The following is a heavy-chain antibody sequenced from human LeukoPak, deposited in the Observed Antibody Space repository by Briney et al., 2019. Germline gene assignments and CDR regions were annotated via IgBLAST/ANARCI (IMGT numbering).Heavy chain of an antibody. V-gene: IGHV1-69*13. J-gene: IGHJ3*02. Sequence: SVKVSCKASGYTFSSYAISWVRQAPGQGLEWMGGIIPIFGTANYAQKFQGRVTITADESTSTAYMELSSLRSEDTAVYYCAGERRITIFGVAGDAFDIWGQGTMVTVSS. CDR1: GYTFSSYA. CDR2: IIPIFGTA. D-gene: IGHD3-3*01. CDR3: AGERRITIFGVAGDAFDI.